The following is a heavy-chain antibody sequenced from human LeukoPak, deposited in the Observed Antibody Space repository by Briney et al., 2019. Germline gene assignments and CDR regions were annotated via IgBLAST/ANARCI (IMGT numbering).Heavy chain of an antibody. J-gene: IGHJ6*02. Sequence: PGGSLRLSCAASGFTFSSYAMGWVRQAPGKGLEWVSAISGSGGSTYYADSVKGRFTISRDNSKNTLYLQMNSLRAEDTAVYYCAKSLGEVPAANYYYYGMDVWGQGTTVTVSS. D-gene: IGHD2-2*01. CDR2: ISGSGGST. CDR1: GFTFSSYA. CDR3: AKSLGEVPAANYYYYGMDV. V-gene: IGHV3-23*01.